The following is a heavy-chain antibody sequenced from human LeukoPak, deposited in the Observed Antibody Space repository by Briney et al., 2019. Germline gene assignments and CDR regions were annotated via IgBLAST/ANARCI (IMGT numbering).Heavy chain of an antibody. J-gene: IGHJ4*02. CDR1: GYTLTELS. CDR3: ATDPIYSGYAFRLDY. Sequence: ASVKVSWKVSGYTLTELSMHWVRQAPGKGVEWMGGFDPEDGETIYAQKFQGRVTMTEDTSTDTAYMELSSLRSEDTAVYSCATDPIYSGYAFRLDYWGQGTLVTVSS. CDR2: FDPEDGET. V-gene: IGHV1-24*01. D-gene: IGHD5-12*01.